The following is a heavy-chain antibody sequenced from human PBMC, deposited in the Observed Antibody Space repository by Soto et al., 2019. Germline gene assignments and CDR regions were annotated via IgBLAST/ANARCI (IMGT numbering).Heavy chain of an antibody. CDR2: IYWDDDK. CDR3: AHTPYDFWSGYYDRYFDY. J-gene: IGHJ4*02. D-gene: IGHD3-3*01. Sequence: SGPTLVNPTHTLTLTCTFSGFSLSTSGVGVGWIRQPPGKALEWLALIYWDDDKRYSPSLKSRLTITKDTSKNQVVLTMTNMDPVDTATYYCAHTPYDFWSGYYDRYFDYWGQGTLVTVSS. CDR1: GFSLSTSGVG. V-gene: IGHV2-5*02.